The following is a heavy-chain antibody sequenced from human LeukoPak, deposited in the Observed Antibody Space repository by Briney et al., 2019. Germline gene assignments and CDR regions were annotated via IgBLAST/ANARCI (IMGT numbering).Heavy chain of an antibody. D-gene: IGHD3-10*01. J-gene: IGHJ4*02. V-gene: IGHV3-74*01. Sequence: GGSLRLSCVASGFTFSSYWMHWVRQAPGKGLVWVSRIYSDGSETTHADSVKGRFTISRDNAKNTLYLQMNSLRAEDTAVYYCARGYTYGFDNWGQGALVTVSS. CDR3: ARGYTYGFDN. CDR1: GFTFSSYW. CDR2: IYSDGSET.